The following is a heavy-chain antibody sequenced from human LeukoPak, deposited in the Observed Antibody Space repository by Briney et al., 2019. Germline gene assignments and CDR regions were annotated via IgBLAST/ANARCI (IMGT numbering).Heavy chain of an antibody. V-gene: IGHV4-34*01. D-gene: IGHD3-22*01. CDR2: INHSGST. CDR3: ARETYYYDSSGYSYSTNFDY. Sequence: PGGSLRLSCAASGFTFNNAWMSWIRQPPGKGLEWIGEINHSGSTNYNPSLKSRVTISVDTSKNQFSLKLSSVTAADTAVYYCARETYYYDSSGYSYSTNFDYWGQGTLVTVSS. CDR1: GFTFNNAW. J-gene: IGHJ4*02.